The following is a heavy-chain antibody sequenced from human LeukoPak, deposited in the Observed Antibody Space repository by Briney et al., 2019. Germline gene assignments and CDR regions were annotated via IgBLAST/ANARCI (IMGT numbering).Heavy chain of an antibody. CDR3: ARDLYGGNLNWFDP. V-gene: IGHV4-59*12. Sequence: PSETLSLTCTVSGGSISSYYWSWIRQPPGKGLEWIGSIYYSGSTYYNPSLKSRVTISVDTSKNQFSLKLSSVTAADTAVYYCARDLYGGNLNWFDPWGQGTLVTVSS. J-gene: IGHJ5*02. CDR1: GGSISSYY. D-gene: IGHD4-23*01. CDR2: IYYSGST.